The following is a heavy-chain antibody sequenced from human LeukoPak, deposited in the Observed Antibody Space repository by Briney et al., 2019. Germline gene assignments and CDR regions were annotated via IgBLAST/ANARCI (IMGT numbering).Heavy chain of an antibody. CDR3: ARTQDNYSGSYYYFDY. CDR2: IYYSGTT. D-gene: IGHD1-26*01. CDR1: GGSMDFYY. Sequence: PSETLSLSCTVSGGSMDFYYWSWIRQPPGKGLEWIGYIYYSGTTNYNPFLKSRVTISVDTAKNQFSLKLNSVTAADTAVYFCARTQDNYSGSYYYFDYWGQGTLVTVSS. J-gene: IGHJ4*02. V-gene: IGHV4-59*08.